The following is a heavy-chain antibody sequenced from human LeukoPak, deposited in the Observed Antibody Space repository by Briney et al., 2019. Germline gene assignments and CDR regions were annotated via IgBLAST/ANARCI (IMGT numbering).Heavy chain of an antibody. V-gene: IGHV3-7*01. J-gene: IGHJ6*03. CDR2: IKQDGSEK. Sequence: GGSLRLSCAASGFTFSSYWMGWVRQAPGKGLEWVANIKQDGSEKYYVDSVKGRFTISRDNAKNSLYLQKNSLRAEDTAVYYCARVERARPYYYYYMDVWGKGTTVTVSS. CDR1: GFTFSSYW. CDR3: ARVERARPYYYYYMDV.